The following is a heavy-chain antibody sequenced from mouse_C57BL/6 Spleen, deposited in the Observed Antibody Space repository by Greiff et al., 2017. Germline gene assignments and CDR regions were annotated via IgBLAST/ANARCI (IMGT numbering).Heavy chain of an antibody. Sequence: VQRVESGAELVRPGASVTLSCKASGYTFTDYEMHWVKQTPVHGLEWIGAIDPETGGTAYNQKFKGKAILTADKSSSTAYMELRSLTSEDSAVYYCTPRSFAYWGQGTLVTVSA. CDR1: GYTFTDYE. J-gene: IGHJ3*01. CDR3: TPRSFAY. V-gene: IGHV1-15*01. CDR2: IDPETGGT.